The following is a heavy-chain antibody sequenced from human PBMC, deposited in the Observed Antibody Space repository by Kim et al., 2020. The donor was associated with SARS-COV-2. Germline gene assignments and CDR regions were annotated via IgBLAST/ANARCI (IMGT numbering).Heavy chain of an antibody. CDR1: GGSVSSGSSY. CDR3: ARDCGPYTGPNWFDP. Sequence: SETLSLTCTVSGGSVSSGSSYWSWIRQPPGKGLEWFGYIYYSGSTNYNPSLKSRVPISVDTSKNQFSLKLRSVTAADTDVYYCARDCGPYTGPNWFDPWGQGTLVTVSS. CDR2: IYYSGST. J-gene: IGHJ5*02. D-gene: IGHD3-16*01. V-gene: IGHV4-61*01.